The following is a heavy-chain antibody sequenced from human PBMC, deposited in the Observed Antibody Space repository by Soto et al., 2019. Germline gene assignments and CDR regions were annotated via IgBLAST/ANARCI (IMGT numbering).Heavy chain of an antibody. Sequence: QVQLVQSGAEVTKPGASVKVSCKASEYTFTSYAIHWVRQAPGQRLEWMGRINAGNGNTKYSQKFQDRVVFTRDTSATTGYMELSSLNSEDTAVYYCARANYCGGGAVCFRWFAPWGQGTLVTVSS. D-gene: IGHD2-21*01. J-gene: IGHJ5*02. CDR1: EYTFTSYA. CDR3: ARANYCGGGAVCFRWFAP. V-gene: IGHV1-3*01. CDR2: INAGNGNT.